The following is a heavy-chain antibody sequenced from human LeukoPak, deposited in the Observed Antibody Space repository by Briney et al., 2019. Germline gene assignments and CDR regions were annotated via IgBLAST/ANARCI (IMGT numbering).Heavy chain of an antibody. J-gene: IGHJ4*02. V-gene: IGHV3-30*02. Sequence: PGGSLRLSCAASGFTFSSYGMHWVRQAPGKGLEWVAFIRYDGSNKYYADSVKGRFTISRDNAKNSLYLQMNILRAEDTAVYYCARTWGNYHPFDYWGQGSLVTVSS. CDR2: IRYDGSNK. D-gene: IGHD1-7*01. CDR3: ARTWGNYHPFDY. CDR1: GFTFSSYG.